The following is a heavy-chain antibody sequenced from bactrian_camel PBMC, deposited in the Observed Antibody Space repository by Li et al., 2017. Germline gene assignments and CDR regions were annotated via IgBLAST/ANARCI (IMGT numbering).Heavy chain of an antibody. CDR2: IYSDGSDT. J-gene: IGHJ6*01. Sequence: QVQLEESGGGSVQAGRSLRLSCAASGYTFGSYYSMTWVRQAPGKGLEWVSSIYSDGSDTYYADSVKGRFTISRDNAEHTVYLQMNSLKSEDTALYYCATYVWGGSPCFGYWGQGTQVTVS. D-gene: IGHD2*01. CDR1: GYTFGSYYS. V-gene: IGHV3S6*01. CDR3: ATYVWGGSPCFGY.